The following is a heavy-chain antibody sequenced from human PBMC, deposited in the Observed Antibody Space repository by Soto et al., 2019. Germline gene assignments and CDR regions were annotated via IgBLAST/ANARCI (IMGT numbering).Heavy chain of an antibody. CDR3: ASVPIWCGSSSCYTEGFDF. D-gene: IGHD2-2*01. V-gene: IGHV3-23*01. CDR2: ISAGGSDT. Sequence: EVQLLDSGGGWVQPGGSLRLSCVASGFVFSDYAMSWVRQAPGKGLEWVSAISAGGSDTYYADSVKGRFTVSRVNSKNTLYLQMNTLRAEDTAIYYCASVPIWCGSSSCYTEGFDFWGQGTLVTVSS. CDR1: GFVFSDYA. J-gene: IGHJ4*02.